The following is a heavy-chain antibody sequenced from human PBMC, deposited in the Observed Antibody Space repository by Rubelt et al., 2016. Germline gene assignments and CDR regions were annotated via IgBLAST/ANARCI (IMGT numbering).Heavy chain of an antibody. CDR2: IYYSGNT. CDR1: SGSISGYF. D-gene: IGHD6-13*01. Sequence: QVQLQESGPGLVKPSETLSLTCTVSSGSISGYFLSWIRQPPGKGLEWIGSIYYSGNTYYNPSLKSRVTLSVDTSKNQFSLNLNAVTVADTAVYYCANRNQRSSSSWHWFDPWGQGTLVTVSS. CDR3: ANRNQRSSSSWHWFDP. V-gene: IGHV4-59*04. J-gene: IGHJ5*02.